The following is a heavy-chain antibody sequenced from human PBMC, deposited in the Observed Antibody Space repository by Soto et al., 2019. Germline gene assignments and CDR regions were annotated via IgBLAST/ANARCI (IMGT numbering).Heavy chain of an antibody. CDR3: AIVPSGSYYQYYFDY. CDR2: MNPNSGNT. Sequence: GASVKVSCKAAGYTFTSYDINWVRQASGQGLEWMGWMNPNSGNTSYAQKFQGRVTMTEDTSTDTAFMELSSLRSEDTAVYYCAIVPSGSYYQYYFDYWGQGTLVTVSS. J-gene: IGHJ4*02. CDR1: GYTFTSYD. D-gene: IGHD1-26*01. V-gene: IGHV1-8*01.